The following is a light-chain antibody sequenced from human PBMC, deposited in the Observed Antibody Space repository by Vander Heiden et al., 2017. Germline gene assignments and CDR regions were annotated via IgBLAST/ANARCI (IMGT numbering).Light chain of an antibody. V-gene: IGKV4-1*01. CDR2: WAS. CDR3: QKYYNIPRT. J-gene: IGKJ1*01. CDR1: QRVLSSSNNKNY. Sequence: DIVMTQSPDSLAVSLGERATINCKSSQRVLSSSNNKNYLTWFQQKPGQPPKLLIYWASTRESGVPDRFSGSGSGTDFTLTISSLQAEDVAVYYCQKYYNIPRTFGQGTKVEIK.